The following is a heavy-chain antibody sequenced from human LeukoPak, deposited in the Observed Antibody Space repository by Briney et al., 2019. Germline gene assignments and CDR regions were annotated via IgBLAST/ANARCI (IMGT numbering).Heavy chain of an antibody. CDR3: ASADYGGNLGFYYYYMDV. CDR2: INSDGINT. D-gene: IGHD4-23*01. Sequence: GGSLRLSCAASGFTFSNYWMHWVRQAPGKGLVWVSRINSDGINTSYADSVKGRFTISRDNAKNSLYLQMNSLRAEDTAVYYCASADYGGNLGFYYYYMDVWGKGTTVTVSS. CDR1: GFTFSNYW. V-gene: IGHV3-74*01. J-gene: IGHJ6*03.